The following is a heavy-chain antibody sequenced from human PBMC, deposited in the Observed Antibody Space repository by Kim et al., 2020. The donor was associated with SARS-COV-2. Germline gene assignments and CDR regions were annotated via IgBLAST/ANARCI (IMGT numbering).Heavy chain of an antibody. CDR3: SREPSTYFDY. V-gene: IGHV3-66*01. CDR2: IYGGGST. CDR1: GFTVSNSY. J-gene: IGHJ4*02. Sequence: GGSLRLSCVVSGFTVSNSYMSWVRQAPGKGLEWGSIIYGGGSTYYAASVKGRFTISRDDSRNTVYLQMHSVRAEDTAVYFCSREPSTYFDYWGQGTLVTVSS.